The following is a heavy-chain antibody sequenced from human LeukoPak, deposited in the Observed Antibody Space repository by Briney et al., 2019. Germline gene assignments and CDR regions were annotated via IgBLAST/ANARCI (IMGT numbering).Heavy chain of an antibody. J-gene: IGHJ4*02. V-gene: IGHV4-59*12. CDR1: GGSISSYY. CDR3: ARASRHYYSSSWIDY. CDR2: IYYSGST. Sequence: PSETLSLTCTVSGGSISSYYWSWIRQPPGKGLEWIGYIYYSGSTNYNPSLKSRVTISVDKSKNQFSLKLSSVTAADTAVYYCARASRHYYSSSWIDYWGQGTLVTVSS. D-gene: IGHD6-13*01.